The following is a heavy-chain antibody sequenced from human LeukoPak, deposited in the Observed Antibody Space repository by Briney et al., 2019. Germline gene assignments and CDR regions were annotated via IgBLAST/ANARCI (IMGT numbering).Heavy chain of an antibody. D-gene: IGHD4-23*01. Sequence: PGGSLRLSCAASGFTVSSNFMSWVRQAPGKGLEWVSVIYSGGDTYYADSVKGRFTISRDNSKNTLFLQMNSLRAEDTAVYFCARDPYGGPDWYFDVWGRGTLVTVSS. CDR3: ARDPYGGPDWYFDV. CDR1: GFTVSSNF. V-gene: IGHV3-53*01. J-gene: IGHJ2*01. CDR2: IYSGGDT.